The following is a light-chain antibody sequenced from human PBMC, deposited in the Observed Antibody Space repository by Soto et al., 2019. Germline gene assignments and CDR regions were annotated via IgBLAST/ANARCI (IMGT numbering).Light chain of an antibody. Sequence: ELVMTQSPATLSVSPGERATLSCRASQSVSSNFAWYQQKPGQAPRLLIYGASTRATGITARFSGSGSGTEFTLTISSLQSEDFAVYYCQQYNNWPLYTFGQGTKVESK. CDR3: QQYNNWPLYT. CDR2: GAS. J-gene: IGKJ2*01. V-gene: IGKV3-15*01. CDR1: QSVSSN.